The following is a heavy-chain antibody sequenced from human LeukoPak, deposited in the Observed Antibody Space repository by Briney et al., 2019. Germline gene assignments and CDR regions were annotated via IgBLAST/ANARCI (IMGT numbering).Heavy chain of an antibody. J-gene: IGHJ2*01. D-gene: IGHD4/OR15-4a*01. CDR1: GGSISSYY. V-gene: IGHV4-59*08. CDR3: ASRTMVADWYFDL. CDR2: FYYSGST. Sequence: PSETLSLTCTASGGSISSYYWSWIRQPPGKGREWIGYFYYSGSTDYNPSLKSRVTISGDTSKNQFYLKLSSVTAADTAVYYCASRTMVADWYFDLWGRGTQVTVSS.